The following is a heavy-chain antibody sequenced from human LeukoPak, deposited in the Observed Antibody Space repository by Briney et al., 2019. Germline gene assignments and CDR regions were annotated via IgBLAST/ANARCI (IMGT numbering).Heavy chain of an antibody. V-gene: IGHV3-23*01. CDR2: ITIAGDGT. J-gene: IGHJ4*02. D-gene: IGHD2-2*01. CDR3: VRAAPIDCSSTSCSLFDN. Sequence: GGSLRLSCAGSGFTFNNYAMSWVRQTPTKGLEWVSTITIAGDGTYYADPVRGRFTMSRDKSKNTLYLQMSSLRAEDTAVYYCVRAAPIDCSSTSCSLFDNWGQGILVTVSS. CDR1: GFTFNNYA.